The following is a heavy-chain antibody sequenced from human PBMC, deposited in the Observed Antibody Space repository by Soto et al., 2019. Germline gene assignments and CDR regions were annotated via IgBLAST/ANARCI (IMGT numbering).Heavy chain of an antibody. CDR2: IYYSGRST. V-gene: IGHV4-39*02. J-gene: IGHJ4*02. D-gene: IGHD3-22*01. CDR3: AKDTYYHDSTGYYVFDY. CDR1: GGSISSSSYY. Sequence: SETLSLTCTVSGGSISSSSYYWGWIRQPPGKGLEWIGSIYYSGRSTYYNPSLKSRFTISRDNAKNTLYLQMNSLRAEDAAVYYCAKDTYYHDSTGYYVFDYWGQGTLVPVSS.